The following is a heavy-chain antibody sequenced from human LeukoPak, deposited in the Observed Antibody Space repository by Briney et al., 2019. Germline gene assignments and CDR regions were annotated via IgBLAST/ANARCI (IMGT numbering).Heavy chain of an antibody. V-gene: IGHV3-21*01. J-gene: IGHJ4*02. CDR3: AKSGNSSGWYYFDY. D-gene: IGHD6-19*01. Sequence: PGGSLRLSCAASGFTFSSYSMNWVRQAPGKGLEWVSSISSSSSYIYYADSVKGRFTISRDNAKNSLYLQMNSLRAGDTAVYYCAKSGNSSGWYYFDYWGQGTLVTVSS. CDR1: GFTFSSYS. CDR2: ISSSSSYI.